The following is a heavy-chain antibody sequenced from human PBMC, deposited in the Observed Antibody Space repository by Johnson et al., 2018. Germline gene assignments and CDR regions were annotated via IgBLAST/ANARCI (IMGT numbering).Heavy chain of an antibody. Sequence: QLQESGPGLVKPSETLSLTCSVSGGSISSYYWSWIRQPPGKGLEYIGYIYYSGSTYYNPSLKSRVTISVDTSKNQLSLKLNSVTAADTAVYYCARTGYTSTWYAEYFHHWGQGTLVTVSS. J-gene: IGHJ1*01. CDR2: IYYSGST. V-gene: IGHV4-59*04. CDR3: ARTGYTSTWYAEYFHH. CDR1: GGSISSYY. D-gene: IGHD6-13*01.